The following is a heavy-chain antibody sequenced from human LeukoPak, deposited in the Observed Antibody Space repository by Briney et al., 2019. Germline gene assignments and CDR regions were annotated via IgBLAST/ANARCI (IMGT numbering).Heavy chain of an antibody. CDR3: ARHGTWFGDLPDAFGI. V-gene: IGHV4-59*08. Sequence: PSETLSLTCTVSGGSISSYYWSWIRQPPGKGLEWIGYIYYSGSTNYNPSLKSRVTISVDTSKNQFSLKLSSVTAADTAVYYCARHGTWFGDLPDAFGIWGQGTMVTVSS. CDR1: GGSISSYY. D-gene: IGHD3-10*01. J-gene: IGHJ3*02. CDR2: IYYSGST.